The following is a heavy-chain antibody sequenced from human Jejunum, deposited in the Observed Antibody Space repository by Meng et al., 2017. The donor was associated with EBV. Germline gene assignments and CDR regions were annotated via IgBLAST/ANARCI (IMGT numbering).Heavy chain of an antibody. CDR1: GYTFTDYY. CDR2: VNPNSGVT. J-gene: IGHJ4*02. Sequence: QGQLVQSGTEVKESGASVKVSCNASGYTFTDYYLHWVRQAPGQGLEWMGRVNPNSGVTNYAEKFQGRVTMTRDTSISTSYMEVSRLTSDDTAVYYCARPISGYTYYFDYWGQGTLVTVSS. CDR3: ARPISGYTYYFDY. D-gene: IGHD5-18*01. V-gene: IGHV1-2*06.